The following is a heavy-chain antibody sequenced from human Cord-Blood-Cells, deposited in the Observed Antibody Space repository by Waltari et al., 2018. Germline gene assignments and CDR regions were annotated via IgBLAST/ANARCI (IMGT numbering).Heavy chain of an antibody. J-gene: IGHJ1*01. D-gene: IGHD6-6*01. Sequence: QVQLVQSGAEVKKPGSSVKVPCKASGGTFSRYAISWVRQAPGKGLQWMGGIIPIFGTANYAQKFQGRVTITADESTSTAYMELSSLRSEDTAVYYCARDPHSSSYGSGQHWGQGTLVTVSS. V-gene: IGHV1-69*12. CDR2: IIPIFGTA. CDR1: GGTFSRYA. CDR3: ARDPHSSSYGSGQH.